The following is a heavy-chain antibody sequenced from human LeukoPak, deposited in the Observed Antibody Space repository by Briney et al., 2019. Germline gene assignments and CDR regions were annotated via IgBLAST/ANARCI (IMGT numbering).Heavy chain of an antibody. CDR2: ISSSSSYI. CDR1: GFTFSDYY. Sequence: PGGSLRLSCAASGFTFSDYYMSWIRQAPGKGLEWVSSISSSSSYIYYADSVKGRFTISRDNAKNSLYLQMNSLRAEDTAVYYCARDPPLDYYYDSSGYYPFYWGQGTLVTVSS. CDR3: ARDPPLDYYYDSSGYYPFY. D-gene: IGHD3-22*01. J-gene: IGHJ4*02. V-gene: IGHV3-11*06.